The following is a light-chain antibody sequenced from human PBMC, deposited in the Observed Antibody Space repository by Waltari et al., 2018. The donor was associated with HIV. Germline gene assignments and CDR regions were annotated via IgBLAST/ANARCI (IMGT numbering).Light chain of an antibody. J-gene: IGLJ1*01. CDR2: EVT. CDR3: CSCPRSGIRYV. V-gene: IGLV2-23*02. Sequence: QSALTQPASVSGSPGQSITLSCTGTSSNVGSDDLVSCNQQHPGEAPKLIIYEVTKRPSGVSNRFSGSKSGNTASLTISGLQAEDEADYYCCSCPRSGIRYVFGTGTKVTVL. CDR1: SSNVGSDDL.